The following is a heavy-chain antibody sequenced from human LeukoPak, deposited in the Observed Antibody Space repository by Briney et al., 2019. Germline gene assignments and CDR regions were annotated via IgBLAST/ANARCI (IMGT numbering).Heavy chain of an antibody. CDR1: GGSFSGYY. D-gene: IGHD6-6*01. J-gene: IGHJ4*02. CDR2: INHSGST. V-gene: IGHV4-34*01. Sequence: PSETLSLTCAVYGGSFSGYYWSWIRQPPGKGLEWIGEINHSGSTNYNPSLKSRVTISVDTSKNQFSLKLSSVTAADTAVYYCARDGQLAGLDYWGQGTLVTVSS. CDR3: ARDGQLAGLDY.